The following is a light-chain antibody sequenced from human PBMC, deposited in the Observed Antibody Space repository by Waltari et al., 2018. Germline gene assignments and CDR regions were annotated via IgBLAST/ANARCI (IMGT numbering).Light chain of an antibody. CDR2: DTS. V-gene: IGKV3-11*01. CDR1: QNVRNF. Sequence: DTVLTQSPATLSLSPGERATLSCRASQNVRNFLAWYQQKPGQAPRLLIYDTSTRATGIPDRFSGSGFGTDFSLTITRLEPEDFAVYYCQQHVHWPVTFGGGTKVEIK. J-gene: IGKJ4*01. CDR3: QQHVHWPVT.